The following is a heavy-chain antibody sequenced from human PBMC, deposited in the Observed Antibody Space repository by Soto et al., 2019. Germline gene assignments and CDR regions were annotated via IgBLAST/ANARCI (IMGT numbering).Heavy chain of an antibody. CDR2: INPSGGST. D-gene: IGHD4-17*01. J-gene: IGHJ6*02. Sequence: ASVKVSCKASGYTFTSYYMHWVRQAPGQGLEWMGIINPSGGSTSYAQKFQGRVTMTRDTSTSTVYMELSSLRSEDTAVYYCAMGCDYGDHIFYYGMDVWGQRTTVTGSS. CDR3: AMGCDYGDHIFYYGMDV. CDR1: GYTFTSYY. V-gene: IGHV1-46*01.